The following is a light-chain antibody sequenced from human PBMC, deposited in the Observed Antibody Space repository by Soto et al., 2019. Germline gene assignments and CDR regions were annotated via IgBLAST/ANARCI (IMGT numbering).Light chain of an antibody. CDR3: QQYNNLIT. V-gene: IGKV1-33*01. CDR1: QDINNY. J-gene: IGKJ5*01. Sequence: DIQMTQSPSSLSASVGDRVTITFQASQDINNYLNWYQQQPGKAPKLLIYDASHLQTGVPSRFSASGSGTDFTFTISSLQPEDIATYYCQQYNNLITFGQGTRLEIK. CDR2: DAS.